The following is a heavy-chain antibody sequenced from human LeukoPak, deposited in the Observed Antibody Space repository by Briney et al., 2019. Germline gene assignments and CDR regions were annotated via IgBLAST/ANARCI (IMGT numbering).Heavy chain of an antibody. Sequence: SETLSLTCAVYGGSFTKHQWSWIRQPPGKGLEWIGAINDGGSTNYNPSLKSRVTISVDTSKNQFSLKLSSVTAADTAVYYCARDRIESIWGQGTMVTVSS. CDR2: INDGGST. V-gene: IGHV4-34*01. CDR3: ARDRIESI. J-gene: IGHJ3*02. CDR1: GGSFTKHQ.